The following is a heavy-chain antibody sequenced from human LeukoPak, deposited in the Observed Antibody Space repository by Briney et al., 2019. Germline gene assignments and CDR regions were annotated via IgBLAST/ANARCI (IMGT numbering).Heavy chain of an antibody. CDR3: ARLGYCSSTSCYFARDY. Sequence: ASVKVSCKASGYTFTGYYMHWVRQAPGQGVEWMGWINPNSGGTNYAQKFQGRVTMTRDTSISTAYMELSRLRSDDTAVYCCARLGYCSSTSCYFARDYWGQGTLVTVSS. D-gene: IGHD2-2*01. CDR1: GYTFTGYY. CDR2: INPNSGGT. V-gene: IGHV1-2*02. J-gene: IGHJ4*02.